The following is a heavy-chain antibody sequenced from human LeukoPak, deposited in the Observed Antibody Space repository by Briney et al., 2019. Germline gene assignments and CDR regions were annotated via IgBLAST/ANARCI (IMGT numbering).Heavy chain of an antibody. V-gene: IGHV3-33*01. CDR1: GFTFSSYG. CDR2: IWYDGSNK. Sequence: GGSLRLSCAASGFTFSSYGMHWVRQAPGKGLEWVAVIWYDGSNKYYADSVKGRFTISRDNSKNTLYLQMNSLRAEDTAVYYCARAWLQSLFDYWGQGTLVTVSS. J-gene: IGHJ4*02. D-gene: IGHD5-24*01. CDR3: ARAWLQSLFDY.